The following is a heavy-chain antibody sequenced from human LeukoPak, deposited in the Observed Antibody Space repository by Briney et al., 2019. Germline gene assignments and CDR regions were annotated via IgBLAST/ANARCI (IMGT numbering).Heavy chain of an antibody. Sequence: GGSLRLSCAASGLAFSDYWMSWVRQAPGKGLEWVANIKQDGSEKYYVDSVKGRFTISRDNAKNSLYLQMNSLRAEDTAVYYCARVGDYVAHNWFDPWGQGTLVTVSS. CDR1: GLAFSDYW. D-gene: IGHD4-17*01. CDR2: IKQDGSEK. V-gene: IGHV3-7*01. CDR3: ARVGDYVAHNWFDP. J-gene: IGHJ5*02.